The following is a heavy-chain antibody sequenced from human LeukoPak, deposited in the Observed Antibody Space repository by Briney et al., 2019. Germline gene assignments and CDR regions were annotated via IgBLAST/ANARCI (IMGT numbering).Heavy chain of an antibody. CDR3: ARSGAGTVPVLDY. CDR2: ISYDGSNK. V-gene: IGHV3-30-3*01. J-gene: IGHJ4*02. D-gene: IGHD6-19*01. CDR1: GFTFSSYA. Sequence: GGSLRLSCAASGFTFSSYAMHWVRQAPGKGLEWVAVISYDGSNKYYADSVKGRFTISRDNSKNTLYLQMNSLRAEDTAVYYCARSGAGTVPVLDYWGQGTLVTVSS.